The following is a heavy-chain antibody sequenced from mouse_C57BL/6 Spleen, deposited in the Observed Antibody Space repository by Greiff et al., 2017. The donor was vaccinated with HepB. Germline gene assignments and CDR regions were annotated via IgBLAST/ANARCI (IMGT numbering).Heavy chain of an antibody. CDR2: INPNNGGT. V-gene: IGHV1-26*01. D-gene: IGHD1-1*01. Sequence: VQLKQSGPELVKPGASVKISCKASGYTFTDYYMNWVKQSHGKSLEWIGDINPNNGGTSYNQKFKGKATLTVDKSSSTAYMELRSLTSEDSAVYYCARRVLYGSSYRWYFDVWGTGTTVTVSS. J-gene: IGHJ1*03. CDR3: ARRVLYGSSYRWYFDV. CDR1: GYTFTDYY.